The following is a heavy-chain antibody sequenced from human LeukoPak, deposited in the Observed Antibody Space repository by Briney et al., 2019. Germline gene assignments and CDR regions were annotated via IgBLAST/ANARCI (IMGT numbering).Heavy chain of an antibody. CDR1: GGSISSYY. CDR2: ISYSGST. V-gene: IGHV4-59*01. Sequence: SETQSLTCTVSGGSISSYYWSWIRQPPGKGLEWIGYISYSGSTNYNPSLKSRVTISVDTSKNQFSLKLSSVTAADTAVYYCARRYGGSYLGYWGPGTLVTVST. CDR3: ARRYGGSYLGY. D-gene: IGHD1-26*01. J-gene: IGHJ4*02.